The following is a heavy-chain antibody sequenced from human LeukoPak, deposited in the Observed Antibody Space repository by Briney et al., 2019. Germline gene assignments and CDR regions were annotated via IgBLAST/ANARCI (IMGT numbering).Heavy chain of an antibody. D-gene: IGHD4-17*01. Sequence: SVKVSCKASGYTFTSYAISWVRQAPGQGLEWMGGIIPIFGTANYAQKFQGRVTITADKSTSTAYMELSSLRSEDTAVYYCARVKTTVTPDYYYYYYMDVWGKGTTVTVSS. J-gene: IGHJ6*03. CDR2: IIPIFGTA. V-gene: IGHV1-69*06. CDR3: ARVKTTVTPDYYYYYYMDV. CDR1: GYTFTSYA.